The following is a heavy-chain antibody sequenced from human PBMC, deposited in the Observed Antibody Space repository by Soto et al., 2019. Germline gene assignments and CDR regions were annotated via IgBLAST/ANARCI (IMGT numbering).Heavy chain of an antibody. V-gene: IGHV4-61*01. CDR3: ASFGDYYDRMMDV. CDR2: IYYSGST. J-gene: IGHJ6*02. D-gene: IGHD3-22*01. Sequence: PSETLSLTCTVSGGSVSSGSYYWSWIRQPPGKGLEWIGYIYYSGSTNYNPSLKSRVTISVDTSKNQFSLKLSSVTAADTAVYYCASFGDYYDRMMDVWGQGTTVTVSS. CDR1: GGSVSSGSYY.